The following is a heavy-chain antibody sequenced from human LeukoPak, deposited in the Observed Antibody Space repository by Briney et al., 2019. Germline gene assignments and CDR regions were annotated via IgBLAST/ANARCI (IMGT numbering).Heavy chain of an antibody. CDR3: ARSDYGDYWHYYYYMDV. CDR2: TNPNSGNT. D-gene: IGHD4-17*01. Sequence: ASVKVSCKASGYTFTSYDINWVRQATGQGLEWMGWTNPNSGNTGYAQKFQGRVTMTRNTSISTAYMELSSLRSEDTAVYYCARSDYGDYWHYYYYMDVWGKGTTVTVSS. V-gene: IGHV1-8*01. CDR1: GYTFTSYD. J-gene: IGHJ6*03.